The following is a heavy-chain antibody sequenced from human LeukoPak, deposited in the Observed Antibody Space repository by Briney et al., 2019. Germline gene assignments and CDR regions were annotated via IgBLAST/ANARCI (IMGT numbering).Heavy chain of an antibody. CDR3: AREGALTVTKDAFDI. J-gene: IGHJ3*02. D-gene: IGHD4-17*01. V-gene: IGHV3-21*01. Sequence: GGSLRLSCAASGFTFNSYNMNWVRQAPGKGLEWVSSISSSSSYIYYADSVKGRFTISRDNAKNSLYLQMNSLRAEDTAVYYCAREGALTVTKDAFDIWGQGTMVTVSS. CDR1: GFTFNSYN. CDR2: ISSSSSYI.